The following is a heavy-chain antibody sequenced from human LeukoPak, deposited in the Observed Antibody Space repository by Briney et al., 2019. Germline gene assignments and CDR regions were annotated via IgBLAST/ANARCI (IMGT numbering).Heavy chain of an antibody. Sequence: SETLSLTCTVSGGSISTYYWSWIRQPPGKGLEWIGCIYYSGSSNYSPSLKSRVTISVDTSKNQFSLKLSSVTAADTAVYYCARHRRDIVVVPAASSFDPWGQGTLVTVSS. CDR1: GGSISTYY. CDR3: ARHRRDIVVVPAASSFDP. CDR2: IYYSGSS. V-gene: IGHV4-59*08. D-gene: IGHD2-2*01. J-gene: IGHJ5*02.